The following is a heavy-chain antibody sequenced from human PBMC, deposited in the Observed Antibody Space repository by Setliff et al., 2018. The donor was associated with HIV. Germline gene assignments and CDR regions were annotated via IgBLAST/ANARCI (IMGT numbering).Heavy chain of an antibody. D-gene: IGHD1-1*01. J-gene: IGHJ4*02. CDR2: ISGSGSTT. CDR3: AKVATWTGTTYYFES. Sequence: PGGSLRLSCTASGLTFNNAWMSWVRQAPGKGLEWVGLISGSGSTTYYADSVKGRFTISRDNSKNTLYLQMNSLRAEDTAVYYCAKVATWTGTTYYFESWGQGTLVTVSS. V-gene: IGHV3-23*01. CDR1: GLTFNNAW.